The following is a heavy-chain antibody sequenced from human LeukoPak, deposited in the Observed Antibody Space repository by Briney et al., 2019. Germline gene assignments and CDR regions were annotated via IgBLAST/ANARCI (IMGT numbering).Heavy chain of an antibody. Sequence: SETLSLTCTVSDDSISTNSYYWTWIRQPPGKGLEWVASLHYSGTPYYSPSLSSRISIFVDTSKRQFSLQVRSVTASDTAMYYCSRGDDSYKQGNFWGQGTLVTLSS. CDR3: SRGDDSYKQGNF. CDR2: LHYSGTP. CDR1: DDSISTNSYY. V-gene: IGHV4-39*01. J-gene: IGHJ4*02. D-gene: IGHD5-24*01.